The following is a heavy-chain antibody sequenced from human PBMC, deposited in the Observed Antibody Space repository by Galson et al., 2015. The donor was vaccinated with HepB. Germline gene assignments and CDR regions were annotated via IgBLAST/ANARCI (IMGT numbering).Heavy chain of an antibody. CDR3: AREGEQWLAPDAFDI. V-gene: IGHV3-30-3*01. Sequence: SLRLSCAASGFSFGKYPMHWVRQAPGKGLEWVAFISYDGSKNYYGDAVKGRFTISRDNSKNTLYLQMDNLRDEDTAVYYCAREGEQWLAPDAFDIWGQGPMVTVAS. CDR1: GFSFGKYP. CDR2: ISYDGSKN. D-gene: IGHD6-19*01. J-gene: IGHJ3*02.